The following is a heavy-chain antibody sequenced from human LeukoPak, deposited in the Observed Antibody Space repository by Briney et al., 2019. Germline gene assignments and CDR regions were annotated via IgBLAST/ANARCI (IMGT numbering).Heavy chain of an antibody. CDR3: AKSGIGITMIVPFDY. J-gene: IGHJ4*02. Sequence: TGGSLRLSCAASGFTFSSYGMHWVRQAPGKGLEWVAFIRYDGSNKYYADSVKGRFTISRDNSKNTLYLQMNSLRAEDTAVYYCAKSGIGITMIVPFDYWGQGTLVTVSS. V-gene: IGHV3-30*02. CDR2: IRYDGSNK. CDR1: GFTFSSYG. D-gene: IGHD3-22*01.